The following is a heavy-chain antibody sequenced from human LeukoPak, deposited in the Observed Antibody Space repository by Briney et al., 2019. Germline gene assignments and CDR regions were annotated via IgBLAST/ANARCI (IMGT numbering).Heavy chain of an antibody. J-gene: IGHJ1*01. Sequence: SETLSLTCAVYDGSFSGYYWSWIRQPPGKGLEWIGEINHSGGTNYNPSLKSRVTISVDTSKNQFSLKLSSVTAADTAVYYCARGGHSSSWYRGEYFQHWGQGTLVTVSS. CDR1: DGSFSGYY. V-gene: IGHV4-34*01. CDR2: INHSGGT. D-gene: IGHD6-13*01. CDR3: ARGGHSSSWYRGEYFQH.